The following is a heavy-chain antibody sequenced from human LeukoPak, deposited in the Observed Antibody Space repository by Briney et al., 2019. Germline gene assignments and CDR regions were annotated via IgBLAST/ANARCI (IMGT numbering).Heavy chain of an antibody. CDR2: ISTLGST. CDR3: ARVAQYLVGASSTAFFEY. CDR1: GGSINNYY. Sequence: SETLSLTCSVSGGSINNYYWTWIRQPAGKGLEWIGHISTLGSTNYNPSLKSRVSMSVDTSNYHFSLKLSFVTAADTAIYYCARVAQYLVGASSTAFFEYWGQGTLVTVSS. D-gene: IGHD1-26*01. V-gene: IGHV4-4*07. J-gene: IGHJ4*02.